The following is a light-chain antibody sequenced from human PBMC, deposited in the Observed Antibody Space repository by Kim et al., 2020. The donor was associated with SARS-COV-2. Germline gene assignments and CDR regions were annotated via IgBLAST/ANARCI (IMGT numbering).Light chain of an antibody. V-gene: IGKV3-11*01. J-gene: IGKJ4*01. Sequence: EIVLTQSPATLSLSPGERATLSCRASQSVSSYLAWYQQKPGQAPRLLIYDASNRATGIPARFSGSGSGTDFTLTISSLEPEDFAVYYCQDRKNCTPTFGGGTKMDI. CDR3: QDRKNCTPT. CDR1: QSVSSY. CDR2: DAS.